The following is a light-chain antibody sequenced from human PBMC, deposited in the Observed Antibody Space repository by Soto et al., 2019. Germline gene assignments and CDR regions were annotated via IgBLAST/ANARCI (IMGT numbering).Light chain of an antibody. CDR1: QSVSRSY. V-gene: IGKV3-11*01. CDR3: QQRSNWPIT. Sequence: EILLTQSPGTLSLSPGERATLSCGASQSVSRSYLAWYQQKTGKAPRLLIYDASNRATGIPARFSGSGSGTDFTLTISSLENEDFEVYYCQQRSNWPITFGHGTRLEIK. J-gene: IGKJ5*01. CDR2: DAS.